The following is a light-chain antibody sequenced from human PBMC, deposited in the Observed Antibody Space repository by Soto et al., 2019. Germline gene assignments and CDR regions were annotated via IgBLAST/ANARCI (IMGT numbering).Light chain of an antibody. Sequence: VLTQSPGTLSLSPGARPTLHCRASQSVSSSYLAWYQQNPDPPPRLLIYGASNRAAGIPDRFSGSGSGTDFTLTSSRLEHEDFAVYYCQQYGSSGTFGQGTKVDIK. CDR2: GAS. CDR3: QQYGSSGT. CDR1: QSVSSSY. J-gene: IGKJ1*01. V-gene: IGKV3-20*01.